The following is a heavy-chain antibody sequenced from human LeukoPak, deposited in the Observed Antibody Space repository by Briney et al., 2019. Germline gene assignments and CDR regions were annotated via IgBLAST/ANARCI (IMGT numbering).Heavy chain of an antibody. CDR3: AREHDYGDYGTSDY. J-gene: IGHJ4*02. Sequence: GRSLRLSCAASGFTFSSYAMHWVRQAPGKGLEWVTVISYDGSNKYYADSVKGRFTISRDNYKNTLYLQTNSLRAEDTAVYYCAREHDYGDYGTSDYWGQGTLVTVSS. V-gene: IGHV3-30*04. CDR2: ISYDGSNK. D-gene: IGHD4-17*01. CDR1: GFTFSSYA.